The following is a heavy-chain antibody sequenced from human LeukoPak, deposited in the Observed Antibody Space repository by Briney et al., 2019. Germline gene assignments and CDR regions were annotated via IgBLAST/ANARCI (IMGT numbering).Heavy chain of an antibody. Sequence: SETLSLTCGVSGGSITNTNYWTWVRQPPGKGLEWIGEINHSGSTNYNPSLKSRVTVSVDTSKNQFSLKLSSVTAADTAVYYCARIPPVYHIAAGAFDYWGQGTLVTVSS. J-gene: IGHJ4*02. D-gene: IGHD6-13*01. CDR2: INHSGST. V-gene: IGHV4-4*02. CDR1: GGSITNTNY. CDR3: ARIPPVYHIAAGAFDY.